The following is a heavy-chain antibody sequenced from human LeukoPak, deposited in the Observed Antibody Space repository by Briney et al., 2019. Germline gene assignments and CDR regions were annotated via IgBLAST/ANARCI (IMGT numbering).Heavy chain of an antibody. V-gene: IGHV3-7*01. CDR1: GFTFSSYW. CDR2: IKQDGSEK. J-gene: IGHJ3*02. Sequence: GGSLRLSCAASGFTFSSYWMSWVRQAPGKGLEWVANIKQDGSEKYYVDSVKGRFTISRDNAKNSLYLQMNSLRAEDTAVYYCARPYTSGYRGAFEIWGQGTMVTVSS. CDR3: ARPYTSGYRGAFEI. D-gene: IGHD5-12*01.